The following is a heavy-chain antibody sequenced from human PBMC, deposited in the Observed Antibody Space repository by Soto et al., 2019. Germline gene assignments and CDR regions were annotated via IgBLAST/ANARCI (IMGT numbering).Heavy chain of an antibody. CDR1: GYTFTGYY. V-gene: IGHV1-2*02. CDR2: INPNSGGT. Sequence: ASVKVSCKASGYTFTGYYMHWVRQAPGQGLEWMGWINPNSGGTNYAQKFQGRVTMTRDTSISTAYMELSRLRSDDTAVYYCARGRSRIAARPVHLDYWGQGTLVTVSS. D-gene: IGHD6-6*01. CDR3: ARGRSRIAARPVHLDY. J-gene: IGHJ4*02.